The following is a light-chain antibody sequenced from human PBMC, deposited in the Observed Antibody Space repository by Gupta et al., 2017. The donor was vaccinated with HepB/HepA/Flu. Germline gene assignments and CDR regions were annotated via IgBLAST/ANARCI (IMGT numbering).Light chain of an antibody. V-gene: IGKV3-20*01. Sequence: EIVLTQSPGTLSLSPGERATLSCRASQRVSSSQLAWYQQKLGQAPRLLIYGASSRATGIPDRFTGSGSGTDFTLTISRLEPEDFAVYYCQQDDGSPGTFGQGTKVEIK. CDR1: QRVSSSQ. CDR3: QQDDGSPGT. J-gene: IGKJ1*01. CDR2: GAS.